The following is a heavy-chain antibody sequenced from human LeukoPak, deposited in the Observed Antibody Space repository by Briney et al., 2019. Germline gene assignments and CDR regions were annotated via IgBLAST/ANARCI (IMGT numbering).Heavy chain of an antibody. J-gene: IGHJ4*02. CDR3: AKGAYNYDSSGYSGQLDFFDY. CDR2: ITGSGGNT. CDR1: GFTFNTYA. D-gene: IGHD3-22*01. V-gene: IGHV3-23*01. Sequence: GGSLRLSCAASGFTFNTYAMSWVRQTPGKGLEWVSAITGSGGNTYYADSVKGRFTISRDNSKNILYLQMNSLRAEDTAVYYCAKGAYNYDSSGYSGQLDFFDYWGQGTLVTVSS.